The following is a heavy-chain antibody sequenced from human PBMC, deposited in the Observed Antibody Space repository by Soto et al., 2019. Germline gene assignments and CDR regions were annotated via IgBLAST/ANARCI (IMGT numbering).Heavy chain of an antibody. CDR2: MNPNSGNT. J-gene: IGHJ6*03. D-gene: IGHD5-12*01. CDR1: GYTFTSYD. Sequence: ASVKVSCKASGYTFTSYDINWVRQATGQGLEWMGWMNPNSGNTGYAQKFQGRVTMTRNTSISTAYMELSSLRSEDTAVYYCARVGGGHSGYDWYYYYYYMDVWGKGTTVTVSS. V-gene: IGHV1-8*01. CDR3: ARVGGGHSGYDWYYYYYYMDV.